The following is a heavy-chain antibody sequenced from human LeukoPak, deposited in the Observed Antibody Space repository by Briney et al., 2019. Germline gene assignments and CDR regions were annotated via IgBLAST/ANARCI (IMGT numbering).Heavy chain of an antibody. D-gene: IGHD2/OR15-2a*01. CDR1: GFIFSSYS. CDR3: AKDSAKKYDDY. V-gene: IGHV3-30*18. J-gene: IGHJ4*02. CDR2: VSTAGTIK. Sequence: GGSLRLSCAASGFIFSSYSMHWVRQAPGKGLEWVAVVSTAGTIKYYADSVKGRFTISRDNSKNTLYLQMNGLRAEDTAVYYRAKDSAKKYDDYWGQGTLVTVSS.